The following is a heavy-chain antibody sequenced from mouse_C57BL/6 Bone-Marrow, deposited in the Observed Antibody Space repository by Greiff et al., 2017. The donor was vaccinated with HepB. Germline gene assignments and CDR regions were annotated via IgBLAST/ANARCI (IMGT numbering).Heavy chain of an antibody. J-gene: IGHJ2*01. CDR1: GYTFTSYW. D-gene: IGHD3-2*02. Sequence: QVQLQQPGAELVRPGSSVKLSCKASGYTFTSYWMHWVKQRPIQGLEWIGNIDPSDSETHYNQKFKDKATLTVDKSSSTAYMQLSSLTSEDSAVYYCARRRLRGNFDYWGQGTTLTVSS. CDR2: IDPSDSET. V-gene: IGHV1-52*01. CDR3: ARRRLRGNFDY.